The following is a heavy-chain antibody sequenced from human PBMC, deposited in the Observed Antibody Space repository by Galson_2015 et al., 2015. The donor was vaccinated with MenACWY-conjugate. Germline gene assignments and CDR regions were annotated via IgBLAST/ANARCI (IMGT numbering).Heavy chain of an antibody. D-gene: IGHD6-13*01. CDR2: TSYDGSQK. J-gene: IGHJ4*02. Sequence: SLRLSCAASGLTIRRHAMHWIRQAPGKGLEWVAVTSYDGSQKYYADSVKGRFSISRDNSKNTLYLQMNSLRDEDTAVYFCARDQQGYNSSLFRSFDYWGQGTLVTVSS. CDR1: GLTIRRHA. V-gene: IGHV3-30*04. CDR3: ARDQQGYNSSLFRSFDY.